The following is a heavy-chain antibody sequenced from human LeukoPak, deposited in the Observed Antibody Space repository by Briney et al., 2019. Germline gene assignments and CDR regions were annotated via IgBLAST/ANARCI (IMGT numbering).Heavy chain of an antibody. Sequence: SETLSLTCAVYGGTFSGYYWSWVRQPPGKGLEWIGEINHSGSTNYNPSLKSGVTISVDTTKNQYSLKLRYVTAADTAGSYYARHLPNVRWGVNPRWFDPWGQGTLVTVSS. J-gene: IGHJ5*02. D-gene: IGHD3-10*02. CDR1: GGTFSGYY. CDR3: ARHLPNVRWGVNPRWFDP. V-gene: IGHV4-34*01. CDR2: INHSGST.